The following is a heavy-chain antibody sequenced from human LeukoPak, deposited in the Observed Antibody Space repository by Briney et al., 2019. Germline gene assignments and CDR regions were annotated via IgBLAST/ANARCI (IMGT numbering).Heavy chain of an antibody. J-gene: IGHJ5*02. CDR3: ARRDYDILTGYYWFDP. CDR1: GGSFSGYY. CDR2: INHSGST. D-gene: IGHD3-9*01. V-gene: IGHV4-34*01. Sequence: PSETLSLTCAVYGGSFSGYYWSWIRQPPGKGLEWIGEINHSGSTNYNPSLKSRVTISIDTSKNQFSLKLSSVTAADTAVYYCARRDYDILTGYYWFDPWGQGTLATVSS.